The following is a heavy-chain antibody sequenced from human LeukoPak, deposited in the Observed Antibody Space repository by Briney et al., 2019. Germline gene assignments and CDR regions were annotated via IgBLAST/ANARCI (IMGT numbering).Heavy chain of an antibody. CDR1: GGSISSYY. J-gene: IGHJ6*03. V-gene: IGHV4-4*09. CDR2: IYTTGST. Sequence: NPSETLSLTCTVSGGSISSYYWSWIRQPPGKGLEWIGYIYTTGSTNFNPSLKSRVTISVDTSKYQFSLKLSSVTAADTAVYYCARGLDDTAYSYYYMDVWGKGTAVTVSS. D-gene: IGHD1-1*01. CDR3: ARGLDDTAYSYYYMDV.